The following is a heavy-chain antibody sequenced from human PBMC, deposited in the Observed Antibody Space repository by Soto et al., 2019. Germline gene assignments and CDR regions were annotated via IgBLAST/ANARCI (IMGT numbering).Heavy chain of an antibody. CDR2: FDPEDGET. CDR1: GYTLTELS. Sequence: ASVKVSCKVSGYTLTELSMHWVRQAPGKGLEWMGGFDPEDGETIYAQKFQGRVTMTEDTSTDTAYMELSSLRSEDTAVYYCAGLDGGYCSGGSCYGNDYGGQGTLVTVSS. V-gene: IGHV1-24*01. D-gene: IGHD2-15*01. CDR3: AGLDGGYCSGGSCYGNDY. J-gene: IGHJ4*02.